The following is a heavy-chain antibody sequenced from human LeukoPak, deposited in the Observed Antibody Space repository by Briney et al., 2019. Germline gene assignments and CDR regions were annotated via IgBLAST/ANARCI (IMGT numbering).Heavy chain of an antibody. CDR3: ARGYYFDY. J-gene: IGHJ4*02. CDR2: ISTNSHYI. Sequence: PGGSLRPSCAASGFTFISYSINWVRQAPGKGLEWVSSISTNSHYIYYADSVKGRFTTSRDNAKTSLYLQMHSLRAEDTAVYYCARGYYFDYWGQGTLVTVSS. V-gene: IGHV3-21*01. CDR1: GFTFISYS.